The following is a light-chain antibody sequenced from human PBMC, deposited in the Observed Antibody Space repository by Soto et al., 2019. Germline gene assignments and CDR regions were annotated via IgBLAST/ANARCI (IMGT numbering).Light chain of an antibody. V-gene: IGKV1-8*01. CDR1: QGISSY. CDR2: AAS. CDR3: QQYNICRWT. J-gene: IGKJ1*01. Sequence: AIRMTQSPSSLSASTGDRVTITCRASQGISSYLAWYQQKPGKAPKLLIYAASTLQSGVPTRFSGSGSGTEFTLTISSLQPDDFATSYCQQYNICRWTFGQGTKVDI.